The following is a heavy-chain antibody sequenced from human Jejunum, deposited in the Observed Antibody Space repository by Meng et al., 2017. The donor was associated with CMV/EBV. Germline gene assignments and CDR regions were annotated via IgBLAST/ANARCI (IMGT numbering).Heavy chain of an antibody. J-gene: IGHJ4*02. Sequence: RLQRSRLAWVGPTWRLHILGSASVVSSVVIYFYGVWFRPIPGKGLEWIGHMANGGSPLYSSSLWGLVALSVDTSKNQFSLRLSSVTAADTAVYYCASGRGFYDTSVYYVDYSGFASRGQGTLVTVSS. V-gene: IGHV4-30-4*08. CDR3: ASGRGFYDTSVYYVDYSGFAS. CDR2: MANGGSP. D-gene: IGHD3-22*01. CDR1: VVSSVVIYFY.